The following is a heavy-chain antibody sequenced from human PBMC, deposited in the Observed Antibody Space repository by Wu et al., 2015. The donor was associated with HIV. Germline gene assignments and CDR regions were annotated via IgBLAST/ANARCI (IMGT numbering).Heavy chain of an antibody. V-gene: IGHV1-8*01. D-gene: IGHD2-2*03. J-gene: IGHJ4*02. Sequence: QVQLVQSGAEVKKPGASVKVSCKASGYTFTSYDINWVRQATGQGLEWMGWMNPNSGNTGYAQKFQGRVTMTRNTSISTAYMELSSLRSEDTAVYYCARGFGYCSSTSCFKPFDYWARERWVTVSS. CDR1: GYTFTSYD. CDR2: MNPNSGNT. CDR3: ARGFGYCSSTSCFKPFDY.